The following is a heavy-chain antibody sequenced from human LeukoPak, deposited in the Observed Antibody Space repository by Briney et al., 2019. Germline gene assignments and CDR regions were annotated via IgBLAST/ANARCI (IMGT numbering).Heavy chain of an antibody. J-gene: IGHJ4*02. D-gene: IGHD2-15*01. Sequence: SETLSLTCTVSGGSISSSSYYWGWIRQPPGKGLEWIGSIYYSRSTYYNPSLKSRVTISVDTSKNQFSLKLSSVTAADTAVYYCARLLGYCSGGSCYSDYWGQGTLVTVSS. CDR2: IYYSRST. CDR1: GGSISSSSYY. CDR3: ARLLGYCSGGSCYSDY. V-gene: IGHV4-39*01.